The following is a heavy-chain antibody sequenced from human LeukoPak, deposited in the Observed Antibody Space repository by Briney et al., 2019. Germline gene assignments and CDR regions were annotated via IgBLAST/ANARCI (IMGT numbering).Heavy chain of an antibody. CDR3: ATGLQQPRTDAFDN. CDR2: FDPEDGET. CDR1: VYTLTELS. D-gene: IGHD1/OR15-1a*01. V-gene: IGHV1-24*01. Sequence: ASVNVTCKFSVYTLTELSMHGVRQAPGKGLEWMGGFDPEDGETIYAQKFQGRVTMTEDTSTDTAYMELSSLRSEDTAVYYCATGLQQPRTDAFDNWGQGTMVTVSS. J-gene: IGHJ3*02.